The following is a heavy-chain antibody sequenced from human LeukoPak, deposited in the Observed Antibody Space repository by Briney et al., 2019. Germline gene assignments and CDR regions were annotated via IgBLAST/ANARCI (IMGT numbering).Heavy chain of an antibody. Sequence: GGSLRLSCAASGFTFAGYAINWVHQSPGKGLEWVSGISSSGGSTYYADSVKGRFTTSRDNYKNTLYLQMNSLRAEDTAIYYCAINYYDSSGYFDYWGQGTLVTVSS. CDR1: GFTFAGYA. CDR3: AINYYDSSGYFDY. V-gene: IGHV3-23*01. CDR2: ISSSGGST. D-gene: IGHD3-22*01. J-gene: IGHJ4*02.